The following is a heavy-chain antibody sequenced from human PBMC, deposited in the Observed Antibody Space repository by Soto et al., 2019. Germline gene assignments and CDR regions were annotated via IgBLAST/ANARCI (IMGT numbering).Heavy chain of an antibody. CDR3: ARGKSGWCELAF. CDR1: GFTFSWYA. Sequence: GGSLRLSCSASGFTFSWYAMSWVRQTPGKGLEWVSITDGAGDGTYYADSVQGRFSISRDNSHNTLSLQMNTLRAEDTAVYYCARGKSGWCELAFWGQGALVTVSS. CDR2: TDGAGDGT. D-gene: IGHD6-19*01. J-gene: IGHJ4*02. V-gene: IGHV3-23*01.